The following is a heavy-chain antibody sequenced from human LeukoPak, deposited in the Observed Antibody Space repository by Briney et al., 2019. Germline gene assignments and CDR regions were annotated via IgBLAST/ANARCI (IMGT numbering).Heavy chain of an antibody. CDR3: ARQHSRIVVVIANTALDY. CDR1: GGTFSSYA. CDR2: IIPILGIA. V-gene: IGHV1-69*04. J-gene: IGHJ4*02. Sequence: SVKVSCKASGGTFSSYAISWVRQAPGQGLEWMGRIIPILGIANYAQKFQGRVTITADKSTSTAYMELSSLRSEDTAVYYCARQHSRIVVVIANTALDYWGQGTLVTVSS. D-gene: IGHD2-21*01.